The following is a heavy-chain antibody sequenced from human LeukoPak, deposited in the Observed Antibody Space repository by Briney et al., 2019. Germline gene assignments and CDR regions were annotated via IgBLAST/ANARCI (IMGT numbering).Heavy chain of an antibody. CDR1: GFTLSNYG. CDR2: ILNDGSQE. D-gene: IGHD3-16*01. Sequence: PGRSLRLSCAASGFTLSNYGMHRVRQAPGKGLEWVAVILNDGSQEKYADSVKGRFTISRDNSKNTLFLQMNSLRAEDTAVYYCARDDALGDNALDIWGQGTMVTVSS. V-gene: IGHV3-33*01. CDR3: ARDDALGDNALDI. J-gene: IGHJ3*02.